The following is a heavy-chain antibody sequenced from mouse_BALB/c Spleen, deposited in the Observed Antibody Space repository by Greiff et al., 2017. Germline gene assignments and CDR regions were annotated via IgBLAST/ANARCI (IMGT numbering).Heavy chain of an antibody. CDR2: IWWNDDK. D-gene: IGHD1-1*01. J-gene: IGHJ1*01. Sequence: QVTLKVCGPGILQPSQTLSLTCSFSGFSLSTSGMSVGWIRQPSGKGLEWLAHIWWNDDKYYNPALKSRLTISKDTSNNQVFLKIASVVTADTATYYCARIPYGSSPWYFDVWGAGTTVTVSS. CDR1: GFSLSTSGMS. CDR3: ARIPYGSSPWYFDV. V-gene: IGHV8-8*01.